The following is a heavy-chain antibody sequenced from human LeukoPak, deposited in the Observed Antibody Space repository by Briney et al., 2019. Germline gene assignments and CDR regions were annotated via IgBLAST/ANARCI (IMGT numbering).Heavy chain of an antibody. Sequence: GGSLRLSCAASGFPFSSYSMNWVRRAPGRGLEWVSSISTRIDYMYYADSVKGRFTISRDNAKNSLYLQMNSLRAEDTAVYYCAKSSSGYYRRFDYWGQGTPVTVSS. J-gene: IGHJ4*02. CDR3: AKSSSGYYRRFDY. CDR2: ISTRIDYM. CDR1: GFPFSSYS. D-gene: IGHD3-22*01. V-gene: IGHV3-21*04.